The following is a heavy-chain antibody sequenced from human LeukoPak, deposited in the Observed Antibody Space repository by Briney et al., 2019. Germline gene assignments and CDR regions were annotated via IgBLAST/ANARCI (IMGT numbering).Heavy chain of an antibody. CDR1: GFTFSAYE. D-gene: IGHD3-22*01. Sequence: RGSLRLSCAASGFTFSAYEMNWVRQAPGKGLEWVSYISSSYSTIYYADSVKGRFTISRDNAKNSLYLQMNSLRAEDTAVYYCAREMDYYDSRPIDYWGQGTLVTVSS. CDR2: ISSSYSTI. J-gene: IGHJ4*02. V-gene: IGHV3-48*03. CDR3: AREMDYYDSRPIDY.